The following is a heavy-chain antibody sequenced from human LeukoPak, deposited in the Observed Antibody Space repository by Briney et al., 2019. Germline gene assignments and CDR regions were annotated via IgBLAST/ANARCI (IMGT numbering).Heavy chain of an antibody. CDR2: IYHSGST. J-gene: IGHJ5*02. CDR3: ARGLDFWSGYPSNWFDP. D-gene: IGHD3-3*01. Sequence: YSISSGYXXGXIRXPRGXXVXWXGSIYHSGSTYYNPSLKRRVTISVDTSKKKFSLKLSSVTAADTAVYYCARGLDFWSGYPSNWFDPWGQGTLVTVSS. V-gene: IGHV4-38-2*01. CDR1: YSISSGYX.